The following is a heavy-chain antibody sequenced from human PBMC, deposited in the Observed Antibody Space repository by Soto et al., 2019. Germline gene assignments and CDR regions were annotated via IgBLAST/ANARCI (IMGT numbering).Heavy chain of an antibody. CDR2: VYYNGIT. D-gene: IGHD1-20*01. CDR1: GDSISSSSYY. V-gene: IGHV4-61*05. CDR3: ARDNPISGTPTLDY. J-gene: IGHJ4*02. Sequence: SETLSLTCTVSGDSISSSSYYWGWIRQPPGKGLEWLGYVYYNGITNYNPSLKSRVTISVDTSKNQFSLKLSSVTAADTAVYYCARDNPISGTPTLDYWGEGTLVTVSS.